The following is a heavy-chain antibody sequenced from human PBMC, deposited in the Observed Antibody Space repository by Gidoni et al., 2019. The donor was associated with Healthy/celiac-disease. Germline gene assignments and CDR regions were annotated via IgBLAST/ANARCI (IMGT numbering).Heavy chain of an antibody. CDR2: IYYSGST. D-gene: IGHD6-13*01. Sequence: QVQLQESRPALVKPLQTLSPPSTVSACSIRSGCYYWRWIRQHPGKGLEWIGYIYYSGSTSYNPSLKSRVTISVDTSKNQFSLKLSSVTAADTAVYYCARVTSIAAVRGWFDPWGQGTLVTVSS. J-gene: IGHJ5*02. CDR1: ACSIRSGCYY. V-gene: IGHV4-31*03. CDR3: ARVTSIAAVRGWFDP.